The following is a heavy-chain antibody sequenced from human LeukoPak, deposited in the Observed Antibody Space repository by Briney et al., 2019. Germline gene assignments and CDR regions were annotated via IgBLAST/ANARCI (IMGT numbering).Heavy chain of an antibody. D-gene: IGHD5-24*01. Sequence: SETLSLTCTVSGGSISSYYWSWIRQPPGKGLEWIGYIYYSGSTNYNPSLKSRVTISVDTSKNQFSLKLSFVTAADTAVYYCARERLSRDGYNYVDYWGQGTLVTVSS. CDR2: IYYSGST. CDR3: ARERLSRDGYNYVDY. J-gene: IGHJ4*02. CDR1: GGSISSYY. V-gene: IGHV4-59*01.